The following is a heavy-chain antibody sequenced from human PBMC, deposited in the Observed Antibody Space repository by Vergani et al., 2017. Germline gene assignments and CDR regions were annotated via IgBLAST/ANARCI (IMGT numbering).Heavy chain of an antibody. CDR2: INPSGGST. CDR3: TRGWYYDSIAYWAY. CDR1: GYIFKNYY. J-gene: IGHJ4*02. Sequence: VQLVQSGAEVRKPGASVTVSCTASGYIFKNYYIHWLRQAPGQGLEWMGIINPSGGSTSYAQKFQGRVTMTGDTSTSTVYMELSSLRSEDTAVYYCTRGWYYDSIAYWAYWGQGTLVTVSS. V-gene: IGHV1-46*02. D-gene: IGHD3-22*01.